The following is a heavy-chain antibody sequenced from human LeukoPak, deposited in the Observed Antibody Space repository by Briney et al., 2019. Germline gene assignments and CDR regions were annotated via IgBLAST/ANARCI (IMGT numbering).Heavy chain of an antibody. CDR2: IWFDGSNK. Sequence: PGGSLRLSCAASGFTFSSYGMHWVRQAPGKGLEWVAVIWFDGSNKYYTDSVRGRFTISRDNSQNTLYLQMDSLRAEDTAVYFRAKDQYGYGDFYFDYWGQGILVTVSS. V-gene: IGHV3-33*06. CDR1: GFTFSSYG. D-gene: IGHD4-17*01. J-gene: IGHJ4*02. CDR3: AKDQYGYGDFYFDY.